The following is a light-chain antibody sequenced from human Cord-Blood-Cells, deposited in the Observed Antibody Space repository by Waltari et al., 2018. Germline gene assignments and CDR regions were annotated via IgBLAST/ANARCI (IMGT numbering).Light chain of an antibody. CDR2: GAS. V-gene: IGKV3D-7*01. CDR3: QQDYNLPYT. CDR1: QSVSSRY. J-gene: IGKJ2*01. Sequence: EIVMTHSPAPLSLSPGERATLSCSASQSVSSRYLSWYQQNPGQATRHLIYGASTRATGIPARFSGSGSGTDFTLTISSLQPEDFAVYYCQQDYNLPYTFGQGTKLEIK.